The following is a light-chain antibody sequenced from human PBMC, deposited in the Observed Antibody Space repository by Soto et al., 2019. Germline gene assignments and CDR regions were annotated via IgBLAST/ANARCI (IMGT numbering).Light chain of an antibody. J-gene: IGLJ1*01. CDR2: GNS. CDR3: QSYDSSLSGV. V-gene: IGLV1-40*01. CDR1: SSNSGAGYE. Sequence: QSVLTQTPSVSGAPGQRVTISCTGSSSNSGAGYEVHWYQQLPGTAPKLLIYGNSNRPSGVPDRFSGSKSGTSASLAITGLQAEDEADYYCQSYDSSLSGVFGTGTKLTVL.